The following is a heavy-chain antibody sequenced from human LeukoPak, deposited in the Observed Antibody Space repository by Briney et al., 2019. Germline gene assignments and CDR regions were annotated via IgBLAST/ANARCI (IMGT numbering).Heavy chain of an antibody. CDR3: ASDNGGTAMAYYSYYYMDV. Sequence: GASVKVSCKASGYTFTSYDINWVRQATGQGLEWMGWMNPNSGNTGYAQKFQGRVTMTRNTSISTAYMELSSLRSENTAVYYCASDNGGTAMAYYSYYYMDVWGKGTTVTISS. V-gene: IGHV1-8*01. J-gene: IGHJ6*03. CDR1: GYTFTSYD. D-gene: IGHD5-18*01. CDR2: MNPNSGNT.